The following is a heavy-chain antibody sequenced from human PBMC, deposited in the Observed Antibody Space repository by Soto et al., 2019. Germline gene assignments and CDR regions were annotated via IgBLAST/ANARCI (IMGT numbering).Heavy chain of an antibody. D-gene: IGHD6-19*01. CDR3: SKDAGAGDGAFDS. CDR1: GFTFSSYA. Sequence: GGSLRLSCAASGFTFSSYAMSWVRQATGKGLEWVSAISGSGCSTYYADSVKGRFTISRDNSKNTLYLQMNSLRAEDTAVYYCSKDAGAGDGAFDSWGQGTMVTVS. J-gene: IGHJ3*02. CDR2: ISGSGCST. V-gene: IGHV3-23*01.